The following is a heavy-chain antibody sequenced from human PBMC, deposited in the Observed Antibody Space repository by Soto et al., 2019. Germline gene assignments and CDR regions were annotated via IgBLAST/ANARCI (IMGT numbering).Heavy chain of an antibody. CDR1: GYSFKDHY. CDR3: ARISCKGGSCYFDFDH. J-gene: IGHJ4*02. Sequence: GASVKVSCKASGYSFKDHYMHWARQAPGRGLEWVGIINPSGEHTNYAQQFRGRVAMTRDTSTSTAYMELRSLRSEDTAVYFCARISCKGGSCYFDFDHWGQGTLVTVSS. V-gene: IGHV1-46*02. D-gene: IGHD2-15*01. CDR2: INPSGEHT.